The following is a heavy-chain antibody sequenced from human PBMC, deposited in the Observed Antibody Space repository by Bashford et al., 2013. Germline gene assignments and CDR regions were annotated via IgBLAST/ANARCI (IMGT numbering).Heavy chain of an antibody. D-gene: IGHD4-17*01. V-gene: IGHV4-61*01. J-gene: IGHJ4*02. Sequence: SETLSLTCTVSGGSVSSGSYYWSWIRQPPGKGLEWIAYIYYSGSTSYNPSLKSRVTISVDTSKNQFSLKLSSVTAADTAVYYCASHFPGDPARYWGQGTLVTVSS. CDR2: IYYSGST. CDR3: ASHFPGDPARY. CDR1: GGSVSSGSYY.